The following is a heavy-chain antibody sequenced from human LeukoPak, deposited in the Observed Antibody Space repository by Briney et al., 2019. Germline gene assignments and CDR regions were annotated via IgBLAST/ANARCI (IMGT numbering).Heavy chain of an antibody. J-gene: IGHJ4*02. CDR2: ISGSGGGT. Sequence: GGSLRLSCAASGFTFSSYAMSWVRQAPGKGPEWVSGISGSGGGTYYADSVKGRFTISRDNPKNTLYLQMNSLRVEDTAVYYCARGAGGAFDYWGQGTLVTVSS. V-gene: IGHV3-23*01. CDR3: ARGAGGAFDY. D-gene: IGHD3-10*01. CDR1: GFTFSSYA.